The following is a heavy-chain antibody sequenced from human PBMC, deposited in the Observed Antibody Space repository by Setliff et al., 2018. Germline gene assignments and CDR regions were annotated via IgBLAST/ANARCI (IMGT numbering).Heavy chain of an antibody. CDR1: GGSISPYF. J-gene: IGHJ4*02. CDR3: RFWSSYYKNDY. D-gene: IGHD3-3*01. V-gene: IGHV4-34*01. Sequence: SETLSLTCTVSGGSISPYFWSWIRQPPGKGPEWIAEINQSGDTNYNPSLNSRVSVSVDTPTNQFSLKVFSVTAADTAVYYCRFWSSYYKNDYWAQGTLVTVSS. CDR2: INQSGDT.